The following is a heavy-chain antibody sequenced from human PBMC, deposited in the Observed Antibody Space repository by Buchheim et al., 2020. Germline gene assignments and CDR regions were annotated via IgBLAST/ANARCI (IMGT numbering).Heavy chain of an antibody. Sequence: EVQLLESGGGLVQPGGSLRLSCAASGLTFRNFAMSWVRQAPGKGLVWVSRINSDGSSTSYADSVKGRFTISRDNAKNTPYLQMNSLRAEDMAVYYCARIPAPQPLYYFDYWGQGAL. CDR3: ARIPAPQPLYYFDY. J-gene: IGHJ4*02. V-gene: IGHV3-74*02. CDR2: INSDGSST. CDR1: GLTFRNFA. D-gene: IGHD2-2*01.